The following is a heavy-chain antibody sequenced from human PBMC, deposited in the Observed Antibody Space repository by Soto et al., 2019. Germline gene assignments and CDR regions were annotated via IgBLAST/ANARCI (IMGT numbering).Heavy chain of an antibody. CDR1: GFTFSGSA. D-gene: IGHD2-2*01. CDR3: TSQKNSRYCSSTSCYDY. V-gene: IGHV3-73*01. CDR2: IRSKANSYAT. Sequence: GGSLRLSCAASGFTFSGSAMHWVRQASGKGLEWVGRIRSKANSYATAYAASVKGRFTISRDDSKNTAYLQMNSLKTEDTAVYYCTSQKNSRYCSSTSCYDYWGQGTLVTVSS. J-gene: IGHJ4*02.